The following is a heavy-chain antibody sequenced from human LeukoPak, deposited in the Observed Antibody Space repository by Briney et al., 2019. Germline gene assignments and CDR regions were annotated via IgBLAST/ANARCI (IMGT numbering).Heavy chain of an antibody. Sequence: SETLSLTCTVSGGSISNSSYYWGWIRQPPGKGLGWIGSIYYSGSTYYTPSLKSRVTISVDTSKNQFSLKLSSVTAADTAVYYCARTVVNYFDYWGQGTLVTVSS. V-gene: IGHV4-39*01. CDR1: GGSISNSSYY. CDR3: ARTVVNYFDY. CDR2: IYYSGST. J-gene: IGHJ4*02.